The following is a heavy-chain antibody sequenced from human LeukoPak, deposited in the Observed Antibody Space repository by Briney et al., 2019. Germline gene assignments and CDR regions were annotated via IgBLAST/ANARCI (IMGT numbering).Heavy chain of an antibody. CDR1: GGTFSSYA. Sequence: SVKVSCKASGGTFSSYAISWVRQAPGQGLEWMGGIIPIFGTANYAQKFQGRVTITADESTSTAYMALSSLRSEDTAVYYCAVPPGITIFGVVRDLAGDAFDIWGQGTMVTVSS. V-gene: IGHV1-69*13. D-gene: IGHD3-3*01. CDR3: AVPPGITIFGVVRDLAGDAFDI. J-gene: IGHJ3*02. CDR2: IIPIFGTA.